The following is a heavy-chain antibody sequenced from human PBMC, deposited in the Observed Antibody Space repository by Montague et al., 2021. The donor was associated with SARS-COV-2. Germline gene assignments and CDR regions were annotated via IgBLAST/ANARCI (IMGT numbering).Heavy chain of an antibody. Sequence: SETLSLTCSVYGDSFSTYSWIWVRQPPGEGLEWIGEINHTGSTSYNQSLKRRVTMSIDSSNNQVSLKLSSMTAADTAVYYCATRSTLWFGEDWGQGTLVTVSS. V-gene: IGHV4-34*01. CDR2: INHTGST. CDR3: ATRSTLWFGED. J-gene: IGHJ4*02. CDR1: GDSFSTYS. D-gene: IGHD3-10*01.